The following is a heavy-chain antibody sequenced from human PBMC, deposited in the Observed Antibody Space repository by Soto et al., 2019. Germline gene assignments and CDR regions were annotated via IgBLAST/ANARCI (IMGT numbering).Heavy chain of an antibody. Sequence: EVQLLESGGGVVQPGGSLRLSCVASGFNFKKFAMAWVRQAAGEGLAWGSGISCCGGSASYADSVKCRFSIARDDSKNTVSLQLNSLRVEDTAQYYCAKADGQQWLIPHLDNWGQGTLVTVS. CDR2: ISCCGGSA. J-gene: IGHJ4*02. D-gene: IGHD6-19*01. V-gene: IGHV3-23*01. CDR3: AKADGQQWLIPHLDN. CDR1: GFNFKKFA.